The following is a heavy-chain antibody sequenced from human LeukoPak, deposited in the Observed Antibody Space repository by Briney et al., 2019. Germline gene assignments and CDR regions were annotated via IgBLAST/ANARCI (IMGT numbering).Heavy chain of an antibody. J-gene: IGHJ5*02. CDR2: INHSGST. CDR1: GGSFSGYY. D-gene: IGHD3-9*01. Sequence: SETLSLTCAVYGGSFSGYYWSWIRQPPGKGLEWIGEINHSGSTNYNPSLKSRVTISVDTSKNQFSLKLSSVTAADTAVYYCARGERDVLRYFDWLPVPNNWFDPWGQGTLVTVSS. CDR3: ARGERDVLRYFDWLPVPNNWFDP. V-gene: IGHV4-34*01.